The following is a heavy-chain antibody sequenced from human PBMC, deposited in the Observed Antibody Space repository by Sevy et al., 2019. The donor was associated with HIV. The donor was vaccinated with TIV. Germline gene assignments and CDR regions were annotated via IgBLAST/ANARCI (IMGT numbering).Heavy chain of an antibody. CDR1: GFPFNDHA. V-gene: IGHV3-9*01. CDR3: DKDINRGCDGVNCYSYYYYFYGLDV. J-gene: IGHJ6*02. D-gene: IGHD2-21*01. CDR2: ISWNSRNI. Sequence: GGSLRLSCAASGFPFNDHAMHWVRQVPGKGLEWVSGISWNSRNIGYADSVKGRFTISRDNARHFVYLEMNSLRPEDTAFYYGDKDINRGCDGVNCYSYYYYFYGLDVWGQGTTVTVSS.